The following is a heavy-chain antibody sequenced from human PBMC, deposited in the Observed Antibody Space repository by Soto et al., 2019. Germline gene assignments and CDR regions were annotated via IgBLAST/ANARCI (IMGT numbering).Heavy chain of an antibody. CDR1: GFTFSTYV. Sequence: GGPLRLSCAASGFTFSTYVMHWVRQDPGKGLEWVAAILKDGSQEFYADSVKGRLTISRDNSKNTLSLQMNSLRAEDTAVYYCAKDPANLGNGFDPWGQGTLVTGSS. J-gene: IGHJ5*02. V-gene: IGHV3-30*18. CDR3: AKDPANLGNGFDP. CDR2: ILKDGSQE.